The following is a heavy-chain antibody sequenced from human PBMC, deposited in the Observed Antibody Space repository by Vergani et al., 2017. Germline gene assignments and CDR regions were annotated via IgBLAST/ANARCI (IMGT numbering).Heavy chain of an antibody. CDR1: GFTFSSHG. D-gene: IGHD1-1*01. J-gene: IGHJ5*01. CDR2: IWYDGSNK. V-gene: IGHV3-33*01. Sequence: QVQLVESEGGVVQPGRSLTLSCVASGFTFSSHGMHWVRQAPGKGLEWVAVIWYDGSNKYYGDSVKGRFTIFRDNSKNTLYLQLNSLRVEDTVVYYCARWGNEKRLDSWGKGTLVTVSS. CDR3: ARWGNEKRLDS.